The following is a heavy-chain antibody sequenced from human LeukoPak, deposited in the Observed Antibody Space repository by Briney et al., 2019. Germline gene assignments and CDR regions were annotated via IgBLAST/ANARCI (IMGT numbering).Heavy chain of an antibody. J-gene: IGHJ4*02. CDR3: ARDGPTGFDY. D-gene: IGHD1-1*01. V-gene: IGHV4-59*01. Sequence: SETLSLTCTVSGGSISSYYWSWIRQPLGKGLEWIGYIYYSGSTNYNPSLKSRVTISVDTSKNQFSLKLSSVTAADTAVYYCARDGPTGFDYWGQGTLVTVSS. CDR2: IYYSGST. CDR1: GGSISSYY.